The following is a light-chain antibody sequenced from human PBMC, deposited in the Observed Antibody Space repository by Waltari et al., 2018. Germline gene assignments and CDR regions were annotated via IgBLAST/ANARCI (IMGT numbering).Light chain of an antibody. CDR1: QSVSSY. J-gene: IGKJ4*01. CDR3: QHRSNWPLT. CDR2: DAS. V-gene: IGKV3-11*01. Sequence: IVLTQSPATLSLSPGERATLSCRASQSVSSYLGWYQQAPGQAPRLLIYDASNRATGIPARFSGSGSGTDFTLTISSLEPEDSAVYYCQHRSNWPLTFGGGTKVEIK.